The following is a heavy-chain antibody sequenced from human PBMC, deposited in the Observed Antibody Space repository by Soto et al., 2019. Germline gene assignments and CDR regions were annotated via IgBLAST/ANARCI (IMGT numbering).Heavy chain of an antibody. CDR1: GYTFTSYG. V-gene: IGHV1-2*04. J-gene: IGHJ3*02. Sequence: ASVKVSCKASGYTFTSYGISWVRQAPGQGLEWMGWINPNSGGTNYAQKFQGWVTMTRDTSISTAYMELSRLRSDDTAVYYCARTTADDAFDIWGQGTMVTVSS. D-gene: IGHD1-1*01. CDR3: ARTTADDAFDI. CDR2: INPNSGGT.